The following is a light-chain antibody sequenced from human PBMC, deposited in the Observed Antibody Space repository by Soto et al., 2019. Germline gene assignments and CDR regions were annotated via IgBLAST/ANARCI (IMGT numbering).Light chain of an antibody. J-gene: IGKJ1*01. Sequence: DIQMTQSPSTLSASVGDRVSISCRASQSISSSLAWYHQKPGKAPKVLIYAASSLESGVPSRFSGSGSGTEFTLTITSLQPDDFATYYCQQHNSYWTFGQGTKVDI. V-gene: IGKV1-5*01. CDR3: QQHNSYWT. CDR2: AAS. CDR1: QSISSS.